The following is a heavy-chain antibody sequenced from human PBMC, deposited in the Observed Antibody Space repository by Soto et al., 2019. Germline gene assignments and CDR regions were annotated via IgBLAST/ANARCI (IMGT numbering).Heavy chain of an antibody. CDR2: ISGSGGST. D-gene: IGHD3-22*01. Sequence: PGGSLRLSCGASGFTFSSYAMSWVRQAPGKGLEWVSAISGSGGSTYYADSVKGRFTISRDNSKNTLYLQMNSLRAEDTAVYYCAKVYYYDSSGYLDYWGQGTLVTVSS. V-gene: IGHV3-23*01. CDR1: GFTFSSYA. J-gene: IGHJ4*02. CDR3: AKVYYYDSSGYLDY.